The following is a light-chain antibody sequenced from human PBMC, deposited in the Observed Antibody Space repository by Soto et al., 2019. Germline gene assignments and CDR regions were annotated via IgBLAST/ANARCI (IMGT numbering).Light chain of an antibody. CDR2: DVT. Sequence: QSALTQPASVSGSPGQSITISCTGTSSDVGGYNYVSWYQQHPGTAPKLMIYDVTDRPSGVSDRFSGSKSGNTASLTISWLRADDEADYYCSSYTSSTTLVFGGGTKVTVL. CDR3: SSYTSSTTLV. V-gene: IGLV2-14*03. J-gene: IGLJ2*01. CDR1: SSDVGGYNY.